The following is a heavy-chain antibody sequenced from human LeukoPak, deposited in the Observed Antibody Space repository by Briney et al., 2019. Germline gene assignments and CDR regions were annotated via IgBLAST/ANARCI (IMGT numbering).Heavy chain of an antibody. D-gene: IGHD6-19*01. J-gene: IGHJ4*02. CDR1: GYTFTSYG. V-gene: IGHV1-18*01. CDR3: ARVRDSSGWYPFDY. Sequence: ASVKVSCKASGYTFTSYGISWVRQAPGQGLEWMGWISAYNGNTNYAQKFQGRVTITADKSTSTAYMELSSLRSEDTAVYYCARVRDSSGWYPFDYWGQGTLVTVSS. CDR2: ISAYNGNT.